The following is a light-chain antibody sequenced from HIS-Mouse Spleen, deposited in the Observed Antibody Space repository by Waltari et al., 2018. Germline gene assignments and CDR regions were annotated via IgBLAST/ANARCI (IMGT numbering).Light chain of an antibody. V-gene: IGLV2-23*01. CDR1: SSDVGSDNL. Sequence: QSALTQPASASGSPGQSITISCTGTSSDVGSDNLFSWYQQHPGKAPKLMIYEGSKRPSGVSNRFSGSKSGNTASLTISGLQAEDEADYYCCSYAGSSTVVFGGGTKLTVL. CDR3: CSYAGSSTVV. CDR2: EGS. J-gene: IGLJ2*01.